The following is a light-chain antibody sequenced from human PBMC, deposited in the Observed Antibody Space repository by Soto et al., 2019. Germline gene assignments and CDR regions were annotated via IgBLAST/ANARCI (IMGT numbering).Light chain of an antibody. Sequence: QSALTQPASVSGSPGQSITISCTGTRSDVRGYNYVSWYQHHPGKAPKLMIYDVSNRPSGVSNRFSGSKSGNTASLTISGLQPEDEADYYCCSYTTSNTRQIVFGTGTKVTVL. CDR2: DVS. J-gene: IGLJ1*01. CDR3: CSYTTSNTRQIV. CDR1: RSDVRGYNY. V-gene: IGLV2-14*03.